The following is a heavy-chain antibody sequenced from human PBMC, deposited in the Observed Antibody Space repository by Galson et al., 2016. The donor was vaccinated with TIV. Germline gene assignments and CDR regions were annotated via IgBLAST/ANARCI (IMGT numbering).Heavy chain of an antibody. CDR3: TRDRSIAAPRDMDV. CDR2: ISGYNGKT. J-gene: IGHJ6*02. V-gene: IGHV1-18*01. Sequence: SVKVSCKATGYTFTSFGIAWVRQAPGQGLEWMGWISGYNGKTYYAQKFQDRVTMTTDTSTNTAYMELRSLRFDDKAVYYCTRDRSIAAPRDMDVWGQGTAVTVSS. CDR1: GYTFTSFG. D-gene: IGHD6-6*01.